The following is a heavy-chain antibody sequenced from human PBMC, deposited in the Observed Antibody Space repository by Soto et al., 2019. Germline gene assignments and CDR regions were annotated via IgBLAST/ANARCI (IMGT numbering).Heavy chain of an antibody. D-gene: IGHD6-13*01. CDR3: ASSGSWPAGYGMDV. CDR1: GFTFSSYE. J-gene: IGHJ6*02. V-gene: IGHV3-48*03. Sequence: VGSLRLSCAASGFTFSSYEMNWVRQAPGKGLEWVSYISSSGSTIYYADSVKGRFTISRDNAKNSLYLQMNSLRAEDTAVYYCASSGSWPAGYGMDVWGQGTTVTVSS. CDR2: ISSSGSTI.